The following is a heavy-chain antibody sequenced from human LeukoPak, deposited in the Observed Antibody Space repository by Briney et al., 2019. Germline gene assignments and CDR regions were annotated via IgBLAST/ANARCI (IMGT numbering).Heavy chain of an antibody. Sequence: QSGGSLRLSCAASGFTFSSYAMSWVRQAPGKGLEWVANIKLDGSETHYADSVEGRFTISRDNARNPLYLQMHSLRVEDTAVYYCARDTFPSIAAVGYDALDIWGQGTMVIVSS. CDR3: ARDTFPSIAAVGYDALDI. J-gene: IGHJ3*02. D-gene: IGHD6-13*01. CDR1: GFTFSSYA. CDR2: IKLDGSET. V-gene: IGHV3-7*01.